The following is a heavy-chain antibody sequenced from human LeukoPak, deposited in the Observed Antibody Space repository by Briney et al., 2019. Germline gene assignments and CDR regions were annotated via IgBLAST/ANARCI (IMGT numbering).Heavy chain of an antibody. CDR3: ATRYSSSWDYYYYYGMDV. J-gene: IGHJ6*02. D-gene: IGHD6-13*01. V-gene: IGHV4-61*02. CDR1: GGSISSGSYY. CDR2: IYTSGST. Sequence: SQTLSLTCTVSGGSISSGSYYWSWIRQPAGKGLGWIGRIYTSGSTNYNPSLKSRVTISVDTSKNQFSLKLSSVTAADTAVYYCATRYSSSWDYYYYYGMDVWGQGTTVTVSS.